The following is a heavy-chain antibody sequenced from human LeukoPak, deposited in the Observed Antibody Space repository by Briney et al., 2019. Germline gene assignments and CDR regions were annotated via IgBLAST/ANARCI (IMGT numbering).Heavy chain of an antibody. J-gene: IGHJ3*02. Sequence: SETLSLTCAVYGGSFSGYYWSWIRQRPGEGLEWIGYIYYSGSTYYNPSLKSRVIISVDTSKNHFSLKLTSVTAADTAVYYCSRGSAVDALHIWGQGTMVTVSS. CDR1: GGSFSGYY. D-gene: IGHD6-13*01. V-gene: IGHV4-31*11. CDR3: SRGSAVDALHI. CDR2: IYYSGST.